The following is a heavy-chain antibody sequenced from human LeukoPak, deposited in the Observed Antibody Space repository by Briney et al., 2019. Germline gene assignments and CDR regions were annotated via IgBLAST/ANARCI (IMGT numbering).Heavy chain of an antibody. J-gene: IGHJ4*02. V-gene: IGHV4-39*01. D-gene: IGHD3/OR15-3a*01. CDR2: IYYSGSI. CDR3: ARHWTFGSSSVYYFDY. Sequence: SETLSLTCTVSGGSISSSSYYWGWIRQPPGKGLEWIGSIYYSGSIYYNPSLKSRVSISVDTSKNQFSLKLSSVTAADTGVYYCARHWTFGSSSVYYFDYWGQGTLVTVSS. CDR1: GGSISSSSYY.